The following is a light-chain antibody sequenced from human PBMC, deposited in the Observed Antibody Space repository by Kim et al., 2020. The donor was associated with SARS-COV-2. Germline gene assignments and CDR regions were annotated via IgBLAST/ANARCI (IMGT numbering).Light chain of an antibody. CDR1: NSDVGGYNF. CDR3: SSYTSTNSLL. Sequence: GQSVTISCTGTNSDVGGYNFVSWYQEYPGKAPKLIIYEVTKRPSGVPGRFSGSKSGNTASLTVSGLQAEDEADYYCSSYTSTNSLLFGGGTKLTVL. V-gene: IGLV2-8*01. CDR2: EVT. J-gene: IGLJ2*01.